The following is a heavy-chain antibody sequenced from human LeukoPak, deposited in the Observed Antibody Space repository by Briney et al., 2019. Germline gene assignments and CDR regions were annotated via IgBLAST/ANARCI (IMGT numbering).Heavy chain of an antibody. V-gene: IGHV3-30*18. J-gene: IGHJ5*02. CDR3: AKDRGWFSGWFDP. CDR1: GFTFSSYG. Sequence: GRSLRLSCAASGFTFSSYGMHWVRQAPGKGLEWVAVISYDGSNKYYADSVKGRFTISRDNSKNTLYLQMNSLRAEDTAVYYCAKDRGWFSGWFDPWGQGTLVTVSS. D-gene: IGHD6-19*01. CDR2: ISYDGSNK.